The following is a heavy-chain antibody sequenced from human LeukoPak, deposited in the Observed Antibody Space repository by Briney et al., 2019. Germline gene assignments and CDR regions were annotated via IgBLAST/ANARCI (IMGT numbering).Heavy chain of an antibody. J-gene: IGHJ6*03. V-gene: IGHV4-61*02. D-gene: IGHD6-13*01. CDR1: GGSISSGSYY. CDR3: AREMGQQLAFYYYYHMDV. CDR2: FYTSGGT. Sequence: SQTLSLTCTVSGGSISSGSYYWSWIRQPAGKGLEWIGRFYTSGGTNYNPSLKSRVTISVDTSKNQFSLKLSSVTAADAAVYYCAREMGQQLAFYYYYHMDVWGKGTTVTVSS.